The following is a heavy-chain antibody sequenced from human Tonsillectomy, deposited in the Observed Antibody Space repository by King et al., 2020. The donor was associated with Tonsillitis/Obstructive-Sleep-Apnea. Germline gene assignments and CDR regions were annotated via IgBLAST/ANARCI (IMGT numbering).Heavy chain of an antibody. CDR1: GLRFSDSW. Sequence: VQLVESGGGFVKTGGSLRLSCEVSGLRFSDSWMRWVRQAPGKGLEWVGRIKSKGAGETRDYAAHVTGSFTLSREDTKNTLYLQMDSLQSEDAAVYYCTCQGHIQGVFDVWGQGTMVTVSS. CDR3: TCQGHIQGVFDV. V-gene: IGHV3-15*05. D-gene: IGHD5-18*01. CDR2: IKSKGAGETR. J-gene: IGHJ3*01.